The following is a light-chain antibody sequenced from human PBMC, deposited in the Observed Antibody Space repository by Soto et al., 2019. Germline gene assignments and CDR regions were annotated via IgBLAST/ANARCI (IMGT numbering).Light chain of an antibody. CDR3: QQYNKWPPWT. J-gene: IGKJ1*01. CDR1: QSVSTN. Sequence: EIVMTQSPDTRSVSPVERATLSCRASQSVSTNLAWYQQKPGQAPRLLMYGASTRATGIPARFSGSGSGTEFTLTISSLQSEDFAVYYCQQYNKWPPWTFGQGTKVDIK. CDR2: GAS. V-gene: IGKV3-15*01.